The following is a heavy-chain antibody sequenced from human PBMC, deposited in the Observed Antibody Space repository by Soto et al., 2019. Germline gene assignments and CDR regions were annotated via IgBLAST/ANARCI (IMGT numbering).Heavy chain of an antibody. V-gene: IGHV4-30-2*01. CDR3: ARGNYDFWSGYPGHWFDP. D-gene: IGHD3-3*01. CDR2: IYHSGST. J-gene: IGHJ5*02. CDR1: GGSISSGGYS. Sequence: SETLSLTCAVSGGSISSGGYSWSWIRQPPGKGLEWIGYIYHSGSTYYNPSLKSRVTVSVDRSKNQFSLKLSSVTAADTAVYYCARGNYDFWSGYPGHWFDPWGQGTLVTVSS.